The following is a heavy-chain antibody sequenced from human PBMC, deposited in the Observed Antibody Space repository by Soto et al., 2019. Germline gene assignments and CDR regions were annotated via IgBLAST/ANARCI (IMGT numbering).Heavy chain of an antibody. D-gene: IGHD4-4*01. CDR3: ARLVTD. CDR2: FTTSGDFT. Sequence: EVQLLDSGGALVQPGGSLRLSCATSGFTFSNHAMSWVRQAPGKGLGWVSTFTTSGDFTYYADSVKCLFSISRDNSKSTLYLRMNSLRVEDTAGYYCARLVTDWGQGTLVNFAS. V-gene: IGHV3-23*01. J-gene: IGHJ4*02. CDR1: GFTFSNHA.